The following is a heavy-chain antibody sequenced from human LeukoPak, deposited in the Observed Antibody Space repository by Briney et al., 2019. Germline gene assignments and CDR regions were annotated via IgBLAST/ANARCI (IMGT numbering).Heavy chain of an antibody. D-gene: IGHD2-2*01. V-gene: IGHV3-48*03. Sequence: PGGSLGLSCAASGFTFSSYEMNWVRQAPGKGLEWVSYISSSGSTIYYADSVKGRFTISRDNAKNSLYLQMNSLRAEDTAVYYCARDTVVVPAASLYYYGMDVWGKGTTVTVSS. CDR2: ISSSGSTI. CDR3: ARDTVVVPAASLYYYGMDV. J-gene: IGHJ6*04. CDR1: GFTFSSYE.